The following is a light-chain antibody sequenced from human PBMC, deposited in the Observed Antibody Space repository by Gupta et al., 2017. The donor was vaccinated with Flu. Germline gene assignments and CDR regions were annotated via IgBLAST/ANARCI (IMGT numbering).Light chain of an antibody. Sequence: QNVLTQLPSASGTPGQRVTIACSGSSSNIGSHTVSWYQQLPVTAPKLLIYKKNQRPSGVPYLFSGSKSCPSASLAISGLQSEDEADYYCAAWDDSLLRVFGGGTKVTVL. CDR3: AAWDDSLLRV. V-gene: IGLV1-44*01. CDR1: SSNIGSHT. J-gene: IGLJ3*02. CDR2: KKN.